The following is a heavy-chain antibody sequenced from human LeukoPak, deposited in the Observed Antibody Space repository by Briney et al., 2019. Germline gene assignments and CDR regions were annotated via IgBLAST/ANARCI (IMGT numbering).Heavy chain of an antibody. CDR2: IYYSGST. Sequence: SETLSLTRTVSGGSISSYYWSWIRQPPGKGLEWIGYIYYSGSTNYNPSLKSRVTISVDTSKNQFSLKLSSVTAADTAVYYCASRGFIYYYGMDVWGKGTTVTVSS. V-gene: IGHV4-59*01. CDR3: ASRGFIYYYGMDV. CDR1: GGSISSYY. J-gene: IGHJ6*04.